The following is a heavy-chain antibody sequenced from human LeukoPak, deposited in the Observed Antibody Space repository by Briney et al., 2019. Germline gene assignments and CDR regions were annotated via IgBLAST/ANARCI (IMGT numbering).Heavy chain of an antibody. V-gene: IGHV1-2*02. Sequence: ASVKVSCKTSGYTFTGYYMHWVRQAPGQGLEWMGWINPNSGGTNSAQKFQGRVTVTRDTSISTAYMELSRLRSDDTAMYYCARVASNAYYFDYWGQGTLVTVSS. D-gene: IGHD3-16*01. J-gene: IGHJ4*02. CDR2: INPNSGGT. CDR3: ARVASNAYYFDY. CDR1: GYTFTGYY.